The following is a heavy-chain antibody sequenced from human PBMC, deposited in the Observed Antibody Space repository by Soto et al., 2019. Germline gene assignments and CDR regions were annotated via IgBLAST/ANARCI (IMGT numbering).Heavy chain of an antibody. Sequence: EVQLLESGGGLVQPGGSLRLSCAASGFTFSSYAMSWVRQAPGKGLEWVSGISGSGGSTYYADSVKGRFSISRDNSKNTLYLQMNSPRAEDTAVYYCARVSRQWLVYYFDYWGQGTLVTVSS. CDR1: GFTFSSYA. CDR3: ARVSRQWLVYYFDY. V-gene: IGHV3-23*01. CDR2: ISGSGGST. D-gene: IGHD6-19*01. J-gene: IGHJ4*02.